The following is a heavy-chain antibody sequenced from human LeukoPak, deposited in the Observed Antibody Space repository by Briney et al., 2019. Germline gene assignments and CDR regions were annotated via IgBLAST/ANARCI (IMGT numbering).Heavy chain of an antibody. J-gene: IGHJ3*02. V-gene: IGHV1-2*02. Sequence: GASVKVSCKASGYTFTGYYMHWVRQAPGQGLEWMGWINPNSGGTNYAQKFQGRVTMTRDTSISTAYMELSRLRSDDTAVYYCASPRGRSSWTYDAFDIWGQGTMVTVSS. CDR3: ASPRGRSSWTYDAFDI. CDR1: GYTFTGYY. D-gene: IGHD6-13*01. CDR2: INPNSGGT.